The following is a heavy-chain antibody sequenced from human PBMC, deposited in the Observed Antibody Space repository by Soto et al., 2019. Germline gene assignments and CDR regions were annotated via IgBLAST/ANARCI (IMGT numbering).Heavy chain of an antibody. D-gene: IGHD1-1*01. CDR2: IKKDGGEK. CDR1: GFTFADFW. Sequence: PGGSLRLSCAASGFTFADFWMTWVRQAPGKGLEWVANIKKDGGEKYYVDSVKGRFTISRDNAKNSVSLQMSSLRAEDTAVYSCARTGTTHYLGQGTLVTVSS. V-gene: IGHV3-7*05. J-gene: IGHJ4*01. CDR3: ARTGTTHY.